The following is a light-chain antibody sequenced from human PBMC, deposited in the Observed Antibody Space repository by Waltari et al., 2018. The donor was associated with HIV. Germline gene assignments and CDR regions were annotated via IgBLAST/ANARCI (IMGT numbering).Light chain of an antibody. CDR1: HGIGGW. V-gene: IGKV1D-16*01. J-gene: IGKJ4*01. CDR2: AAS. CDR3: QQYNRYPS. Sequence: DIQMTQSPSSLSASVGGRVTLSGRASHGIGGWVAWYQQKPGKAPKPLIYAASRLQNGVPSRFSASGFGTEFSLTIRNLQPEDFATYFCQQYNRYPSFGGGTKVEMK.